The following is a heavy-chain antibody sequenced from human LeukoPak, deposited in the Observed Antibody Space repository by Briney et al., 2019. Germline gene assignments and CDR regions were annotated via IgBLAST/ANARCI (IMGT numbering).Heavy chain of an antibody. CDR2: INPNSGGT. D-gene: IGHD4-17*01. CDR3: ARGAGHYGDSAHFDY. Sequence: GASVKVSCKASGYTFTGYYMHWVRQAPGQGLEWMGWINPNSGGTNYAQKFQGRVTMTRDTSISTAYMELSRLRSDDTAVYYCARGAGHYGDSAHFDYWGQGTLVTVSS. J-gene: IGHJ4*02. V-gene: IGHV1-2*02. CDR1: GYTFTGYY.